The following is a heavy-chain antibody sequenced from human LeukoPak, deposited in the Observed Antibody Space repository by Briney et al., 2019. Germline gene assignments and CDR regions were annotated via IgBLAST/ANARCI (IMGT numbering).Heavy chain of an antibody. Sequence: GSLRLSCSASGFTFRSYAMDWVRQAPGKGLEYVSAIMCNGGSTYYADSVKGRFTISRDNSKNTLYLQMSSLRADDTAVYYCVKGFYDILTAYWGGGDYWGQGTPVTVSS. CDR2: IMCNGGST. CDR1: GFTFRSYA. D-gene: IGHD3-9*01. CDR3: VKGFYDILTAYWGGGDY. V-gene: IGHV3-64D*06. J-gene: IGHJ4*02.